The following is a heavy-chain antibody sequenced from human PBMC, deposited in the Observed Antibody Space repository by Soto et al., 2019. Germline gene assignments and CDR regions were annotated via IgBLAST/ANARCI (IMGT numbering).Heavy chain of an antibody. V-gene: IGHV3-23*01. CDR3: AKEGRYCSSTSCYYHWFDP. CDR1: GFTFSSYA. D-gene: IGHD2-2*01. Sequence: PGGSLRLSCAASGFTFSSYAMCWVRQAPGKGLEWVSAISGSGGSTYYADSVKGRFTISRDNSKNTLYLQMNSLRAEDTAVYYCAKEGRYCSSTSCYYHWFDPWGQGTLVTVPQ. J-gene: IGHJ5*02. CDR2: ISGSGGST.